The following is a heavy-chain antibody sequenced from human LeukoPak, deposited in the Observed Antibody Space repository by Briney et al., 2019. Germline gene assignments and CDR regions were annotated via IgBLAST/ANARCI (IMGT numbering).Heavy chain of an antibody. V-gene: IGHV3-30-3*01. CDR2: ISYDGRNK. CDR3: AKDNWNYYFDY. Sequence: GGSLRLSCAASAFTFNNYAIHWVRQAPGKGLEWVGVISYDGRNKYYADSVKGRFTISRDNSKDSLYLQMNSLRTEDTALYFCAKDNWNYYFDYWGQGTLVTVSS. J-gene: IGHJ4*02. CDR1: AFTFNNYA. D-gene: IGHD1-7*01.